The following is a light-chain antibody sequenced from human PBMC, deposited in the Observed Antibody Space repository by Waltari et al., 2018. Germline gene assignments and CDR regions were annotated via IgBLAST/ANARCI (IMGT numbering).Light chain of an antibody. CDR2: RNN. J-gene: IGLJ2*01. CDR1: SPNIGSNY. Sequence: QSVLTQPPSASGTPGQRVTISCSGSSPNIGSNYVSWYPQLPGTAPKLHIYRNNQRPSGVPDRFSGSKSGTSASLAISGLRSEDEADYYCAAWDDSLSGPVFGGGTKLTVL. CDR3: AAWDDSLSGPV. V-gene: IGLV1-47*01.